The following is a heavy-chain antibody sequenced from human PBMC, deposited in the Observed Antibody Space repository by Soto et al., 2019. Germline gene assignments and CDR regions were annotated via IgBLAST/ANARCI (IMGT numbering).Heavy chain of an antibody. CDR1: GFIFSSYG. V-gene: IGHV3-33*01. Sequence: QVQLVESGGGVVQPGRSLRLSCAASGFIFSSYGMHWVRQAPGKGLEGVAVIHYDGSEKYYADSVKGRFTITRDNYKNTLYLQMNTLRADDTAVYYCARDRGEMATVSLFYWGQGTLVTVSS. J-gene: IGHJ1*01. CDR2: IHYDGSEK. D-gene: IGHD4-4*01. CDR3: ARDRGEMATVSLFY.